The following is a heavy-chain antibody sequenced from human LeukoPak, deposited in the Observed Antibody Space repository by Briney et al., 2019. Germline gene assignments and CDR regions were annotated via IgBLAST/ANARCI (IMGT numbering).Heavy chain of an antibody. CDR3: AKDKGAYYDGSGYFDY. V-gene: IGHV3-23*01. J-gene: IGHJ4*02. CDR1: GFTFSSYA. D-gene: IGHD3-22*01. Sequence: GGSLRLSCAASGFTFSSYAMSWVRQAPGKGLRWVSAISGSGGSTYYADSVKGRFTISRDNSKNTLDLQMNSLRAEDTAVYYCAKDKGAYYDGSGYFDYWGQGTLVTVSS. CDR2: ISGSGGST.